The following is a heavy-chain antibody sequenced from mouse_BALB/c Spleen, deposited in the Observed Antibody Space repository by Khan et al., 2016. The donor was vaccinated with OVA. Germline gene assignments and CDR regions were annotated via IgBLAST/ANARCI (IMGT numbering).Heavy chain of an antibody. Sequence: QVQLKQSGAELVRPGTSVKISCKASGYTFTNYWLGWIKQRPGHGLEWIGDIYPGGGYTNYNEKFKGKATLTAGTSSSTAYMQLSGLTSEDSTVXFCARWATGYFDVWGEGTTVTVSS. CDR3: ARWATGYFDV. CDR1: GYTFTNYW. V-gene: IGHV1-63*02. J-gene: IGHJ1*01. D-gene: IGHD3-1*01. CDR2: IYPGGGYT.